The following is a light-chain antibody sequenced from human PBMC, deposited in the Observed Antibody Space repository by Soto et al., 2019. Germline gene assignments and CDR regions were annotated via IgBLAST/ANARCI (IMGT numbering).Light chain of an antibody. Sequence: QSVLTQPLSVSGTPGQRVTISCSGSSSNIGGGTVNWYQQVPGTAPKLLIYNNNQKPSGVPDRFSGSKSGTSGSLAISGLQSEDEADYYCASWDVSLSGLYVFGAGTKVTVL. V-gene: IGLV1-44*01. CDR3: ASWDVSLSGLYV. J-gene: IGLJ1*01. CDR2: NNN. CDR1: SSNIGGGT.